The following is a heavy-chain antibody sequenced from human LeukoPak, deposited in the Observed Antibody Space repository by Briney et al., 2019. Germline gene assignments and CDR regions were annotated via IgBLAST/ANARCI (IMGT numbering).Heavy chain of an antibody. J-gene: IGHJ4*02. D-gene: IGHD4-17*01. CDR1: GFTFDDYG. CDR2: INWNGGST. V-gene: IGHV3-20*04. Sequence: GGSLRLSCAASGFTFDDYGMSWVRQVPGKGLEWVSGINWNGGSTGYADSVKGRFTISRDNAKNSLYLQMNSLRAEDTALYYCARFEYDYGDHSHLDYWGQGTLVTVSS. CDR3: ARFEYDYGDHSHLDY.